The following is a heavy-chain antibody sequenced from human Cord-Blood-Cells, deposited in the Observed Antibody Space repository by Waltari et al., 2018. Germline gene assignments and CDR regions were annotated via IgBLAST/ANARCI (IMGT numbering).Heavy chain of an antibody. CDR1: GYTLTSYA. CDR2: DNTGKGNT. J-gene: IGHJ3*02. D-gene: IGHD1-1*01. Sequence: QVQLVHSGAAVKKPRASVKDSCKASGYTLTSYAMHWVRQAPGQRVEWKGWDNTGKGNTKHSQKFHGRDTITKDTSPSTAYMGLIRLRSINTAVYCSSSANLNDVGGFEIWGQGTIVTVSS. V-gene: IGHV1-3*04. CDR3: SSANLNDVGGFEI.